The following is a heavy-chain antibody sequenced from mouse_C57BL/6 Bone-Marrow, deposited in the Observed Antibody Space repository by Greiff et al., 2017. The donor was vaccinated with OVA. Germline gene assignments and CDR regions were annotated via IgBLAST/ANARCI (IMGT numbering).Heavy chain of an antibody. D-gene: IGHD1-2*01. Sequence: VQLQQSGPELVKPGASVKLSCKASGYTFTSYDINWVKQRPGQGLEWIGWIYPRDGSTKYNEKFKGKATLTVDTSSSTAYMELHSLTSEDSAVYFCERDGGLRLVYAMDYWGQGTSVTVSS. V-gene: IGHV1-85*01. CDR2: IYPRDGST. CDR1: GYTFTSYD. J-gene: IGHJ4*01. CDR3: ERDGGLRLVYAMDY.